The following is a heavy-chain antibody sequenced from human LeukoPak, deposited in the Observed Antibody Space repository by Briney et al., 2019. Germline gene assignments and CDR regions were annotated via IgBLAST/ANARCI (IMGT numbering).Heavy chain of an antibody. J-gene: IGHJ5*02. CDR2: IYHSGST. CDR3: ARAYYDFWSGKTTTNPTGFDP. D-gene: IGHD3-3*01. CDR1: GGSISSSNW. V-gene: IGHV4-4*02. Sequence: PSETLSLTCAVSGGSISSSNWWSWVRQPPGKGLEWIGEIYHSGSTNYNPSLKSRVTISVDKSKNQFSLKLSSVTAADTAVYYCARAYYDFWSGKTTTNPTGFDPWGQGTLVTVSS.